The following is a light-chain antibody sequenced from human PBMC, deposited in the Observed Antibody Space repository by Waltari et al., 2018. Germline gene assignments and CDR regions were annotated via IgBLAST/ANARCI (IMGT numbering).Light chain of an antibody. CDR1: KLGDKY. V-gene: IGLV3-1*01. J-gene: IGLJ2*01. CDR3: QVWDSSIVV. CDR2: QNT. Sequence: SYELTQPPSVSVSPGQTASITCSGDKLGDKYTFWYQQRPGQSPLLVIYQNTKRPSGIPERFSGSNSGNTATLTISGTQAMDEADYYCQVWDSSIVVFGGGTKLSVL.